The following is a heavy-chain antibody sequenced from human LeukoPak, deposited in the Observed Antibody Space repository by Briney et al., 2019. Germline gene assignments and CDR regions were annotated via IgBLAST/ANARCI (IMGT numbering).Heavy chain of an antibody. D-gene: IGHD3-3*01. Sequence: AGGSLRLSCAASGFTFSSYAMSWVRQAPGEGLEWVSAISGSGGSTYYADSVKGRFTISRDNSKNTLYLQMNSLRAEDTAVYYCAYLRFLEWLFYRDGSIPFDYWGQGTLVTVSS. V-gene: IGHV3-23*01. J-gene: IGHJ4*02. CDR1: GFTFSSYA. CDR3: AYLRFLEWLFYRDGSIPFDY. CDR2: ISGSGGST.